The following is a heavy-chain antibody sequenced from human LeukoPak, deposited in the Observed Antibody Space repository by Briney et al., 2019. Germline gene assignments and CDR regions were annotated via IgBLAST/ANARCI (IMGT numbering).Heavy chain of an antibody. CDR2: ISSSGSTI. Sequence: GGSLRLSCAASGFTFSDYYMSWIRQAPGKGLEWVSYISSSGSTIYCADSVRGRFTISRDNAKNSLYLQMNSLRAEDTAVYSCARGADGVSSNSRGWFDPWGQGTLVTVSS. J-gene: IGHJ5*02. V-gene: IGHV3-11*04. CDR1: GFTFSDYY. D-gene: IGHD2-15*01. CDR3: ARGADGVSSNSRGWFDP.